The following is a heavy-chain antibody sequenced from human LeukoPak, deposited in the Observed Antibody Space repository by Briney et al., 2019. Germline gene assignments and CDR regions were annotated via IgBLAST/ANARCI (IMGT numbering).Heavy chain of an antibody. V-gene: IGHV4-59*08. D-gene: IGHD6-19*01. J-gene: IGHJ5*02. CDR2: IFYSGGT. CDR3: ASQAVAGTWNWFDP. CDR1: GGSTSSYY. Sequence: SETLSLTCTVSGGSTSSYYWSWIRQPPGKGLEWIGYIFYSGGTNYNPSLKSRVTISVDTSKNQFSLKLSSVTAADTAVYYCASQAVAGTWNWFDPWGQGTLVTVSS.